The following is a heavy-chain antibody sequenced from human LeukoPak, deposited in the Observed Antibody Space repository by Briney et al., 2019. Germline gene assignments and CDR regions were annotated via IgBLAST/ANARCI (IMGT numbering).Heavy chain of an antibody. CDR1: GYTFTGYY. V-gene: IGHV1-2*02. CDR2: INPNSGGT. CDR3: ARSVFGILTGLGDWFDP. Sequence: ASVKVSCKASGYTFTGYYMHWVRQAPGQGLEWMGWINPNSGGTNYAQKFQGRVTMTRDTSISTAYMGLSRLRSDDTAVYYCARSVFGILTGLGDWFDPWGQGTLVTVSS. D-gene: IGHD3-9*01. J-gene: IGHJ5*02.